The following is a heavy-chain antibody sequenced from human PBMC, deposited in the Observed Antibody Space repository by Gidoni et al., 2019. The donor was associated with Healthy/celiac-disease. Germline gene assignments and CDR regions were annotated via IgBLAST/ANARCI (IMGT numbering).Heavy chain of an antibody. CDR3: VKGDVEMATNPGYYYYGMDV. D-gene: IGHD5-12*01. CDR2: ISSNGGST. V-gene: IGHV3-64D*08. J-gene: IGHJ6*02. CDR1: GFPFSSYA. Sequence: EVQLVESGGGLVQPGGSLRLSCSASGFPFSSYAMHWVRQAPGKGLEYVSAISSNGGSTYYADSVKGRFTISRDNSKNTLYLQMSSLRAEDTAVYYCVKGDVEMATNPGYYYYGMDVWGQGTTVTVSS.